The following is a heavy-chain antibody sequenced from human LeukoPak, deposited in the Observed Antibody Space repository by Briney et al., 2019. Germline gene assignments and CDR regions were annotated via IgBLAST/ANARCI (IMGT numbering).Heavy chain of an antibody. J-gene: IGHJ5*02. D-gene: IGHD3-10*01. CDR3: ARDKGMVRGADNWFDP. CDR2: IYYSGST. CDR1: GGSISSSSYY. V-gene: IGHV4-39*07. Sequence: PSETLSLTCTVSGGSISSSSYYWGWIRQPPGKGLEWIGSIYYSGSTYYNPSLKSRVTISVDTSKNQFSLKLSSVTAADTAVYYCARDKGMVRGADNWFDPWGQGTLVTVSS.